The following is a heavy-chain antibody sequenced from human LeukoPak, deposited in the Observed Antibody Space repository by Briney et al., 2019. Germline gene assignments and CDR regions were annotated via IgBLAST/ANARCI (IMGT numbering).Heavy chain of an antibody. J-gene: IGHJ4*02. D-gene: IGHD4-11*01. CDR1: GFTFSSYG. V-gene: IGHV3-33*01. CDR2: IWYDGSNK. Sequence: GRSLRLSCAASGFTFSSYGMHWVRQAPGKGLEWVAVIWYDGSNKYYADSVKGRFTISRDDSKNTLYLQMNSLRAEDTAVYYCARGDYSTLYYFDYWGQGALVTVSS. CDR3: ARGDYSTLYYFDY.